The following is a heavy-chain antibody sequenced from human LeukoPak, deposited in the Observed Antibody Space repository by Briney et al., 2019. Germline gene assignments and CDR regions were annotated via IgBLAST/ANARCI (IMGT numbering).Heavy chain of an antibody. Sequence: PGGSLRLSCAASGFTFSDSAMSWVRLVLGKGLEWVSGISSSGGDTPYADSVKGRFTISRDNSKNKVYLQMNSLRAEDTAVYYCAKKNPGLNPFDYWGQGTLVTVSS. J-gene: IGHJ4*02. V-gene: IGHV3-23*01. CDR1: GFTFSDSA. CDR3: AKKNPGLNPFDY. D-gene: IGHD1-14*01. CDR2: ISSSGGDT.